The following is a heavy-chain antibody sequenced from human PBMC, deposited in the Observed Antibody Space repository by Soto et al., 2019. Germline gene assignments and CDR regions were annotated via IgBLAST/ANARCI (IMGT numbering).Heavy chain of an antibody. CDR1: GFTFSDYY. V-gene: IGHV3-11*01. Sequence: QVTLVESGGDLVEPGGSLRLSCAASGFTFSDYYMMWVRQAPGKGLEWVAYISSDGDLTYYADSVKGRFSISRDNSNNSLYLQMNIRRVEDTAIYYCARDTHTALDYWGQGTLVTVSS. CDR3: ARDTHTALDY. CDR2: ISSDGDLT. D-gene: IGHD2-2*02. J-gene: IGHJ4*02.